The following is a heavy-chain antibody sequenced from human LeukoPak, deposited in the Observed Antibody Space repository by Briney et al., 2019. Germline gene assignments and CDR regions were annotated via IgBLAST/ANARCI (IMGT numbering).Heavy chain of an antibody. V-gene: IGHV1-18*01. J-gene: IGHJ6*02. D-gene: IGHD6-13*01. CDR2: ISAYNGNT. CDR3: ARGEAAAALYYYYYGMDV. CDR1: GYTFTSYG. Sequence: GASVKVSCKASGYTFTSYGISWVRQAPGQGLEWMGWISAYNGNTNYAQKLQGRVTMTTDTSTSTAYMELRSLRSDDTAVYYCARGEAAAALYYYYYGMDVWGQGTTVTVSS.